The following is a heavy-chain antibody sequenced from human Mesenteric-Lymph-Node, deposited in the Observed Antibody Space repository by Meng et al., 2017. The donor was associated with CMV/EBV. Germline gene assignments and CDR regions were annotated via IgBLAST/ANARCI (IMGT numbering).Heavy chain of an antibody. CDR1: GYSVTNYW. Sequence: KGSGYSVTNYWIGWVRQMPGKGLEWMGIIYPGDSDDEYSPSFEGQVTISADKSISTAYLQWNSLKASDTAMYYCARSDRSGYYYFDNWGQGTLVTVSS. J-gene: IGHJ4*02. D-gene: IGHD3-22*01. V-gene: IGHV5-51*01. CDR3: ARSDRSGYYYFDN. CDR2: IYPGDSDD.